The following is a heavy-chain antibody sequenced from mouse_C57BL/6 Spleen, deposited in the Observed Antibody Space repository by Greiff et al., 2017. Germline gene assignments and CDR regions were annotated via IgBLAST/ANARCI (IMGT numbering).Heavy chain of an antibody. CDR1: GYTFTSYW. D-gene: IGHD2-3*01. CDR3: ARGGSYDGYCVWFAY. Sequence: VKLQQPGTELVKPGASVKLSCKASGYTFTSYWMHWVKQRPGQGLEWIGNINPSNGGTNYNEKFKSKATLTVDNSSSTAYMQLSSLTSEDSAVYYCARGGSYDGYCVWFAYWGQGTLVTVSA. J-gene: IGHJ3*01. V-gene: IGHV1-53*01. CDR2: INPSNGGT.